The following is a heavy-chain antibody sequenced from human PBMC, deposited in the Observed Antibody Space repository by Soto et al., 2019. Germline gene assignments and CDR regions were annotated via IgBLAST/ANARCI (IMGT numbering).Heavy chain of an antibody. V-gene: IGHV3-30*03. CDR2: ISYDGSNK. CDR1: GFTFSSYG. CDR3: ARDWYYGMDV. Sequence: GGSLRLSCADSGFTFSSYGMHWVRQAPGKGLEWVAVISYDGSNKYYADSVKGRFTISRDNSKNTLYLQMSSLRAEDTAVYYCARDWYYGMDVWGQGTTVTVSS. J-gene: IGHJ6*02.